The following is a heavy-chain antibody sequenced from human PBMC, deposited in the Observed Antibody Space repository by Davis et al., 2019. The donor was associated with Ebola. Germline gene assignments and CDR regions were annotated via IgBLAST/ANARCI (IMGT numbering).Heavy chain of an antibody. V-gene: IGHV4-4*02. Sequence: MPSETLSLTCAVSGGSISSSNWWSWVRQPPGKGLEWIGEIYHSGSTNYNPSLKSRVTISVDKSKNQFSLKLSSVTAADTAVYYCARDIGYGGNSGAYYYYYGMDVWGQGTTVTVSS. CDR3: ARDIGYGGNSGAYYYYYGMDV. CDR1: GGSISSSNW. J-gene: IGHJ6*02. D-gene: IGHD4-23*01. CDR2: IYHSGST.